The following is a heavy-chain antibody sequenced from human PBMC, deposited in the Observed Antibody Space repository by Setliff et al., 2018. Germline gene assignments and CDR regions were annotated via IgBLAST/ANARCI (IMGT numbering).Heavy chain of an antibody. CDR2: IHYSGST. J-gene: IGHJ4*02. CDR3: AKGDDTECYSSFDY. V-gene: IGHV4-39*07. D-gene: IGHD2-2*02. CDR1: DASIGGSGYY. Sequence: SETLSLTCTVSDASIGGSGYYWGWIRQPPGKGPEWIGNIHYSGSTHYNPSLKSRVTISVDTSKNQFSLKLTSVTAADAAVYYCAKGDDTECYSSFDYWGQGALVTVSS.